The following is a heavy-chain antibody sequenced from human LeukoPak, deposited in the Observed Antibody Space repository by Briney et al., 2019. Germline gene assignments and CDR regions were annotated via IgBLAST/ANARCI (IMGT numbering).Heavy chain of an antibody. CDR1: GFTFSSYG. CDR3: ARALGYCTNGVCPTPY. CDR2: ISYDGSNK. Sequence: QTGGSLRLSCAASGFTFSSYGMHWVRQAPGKGLEWVAVISYDGSNKYYADSVKGRFTISRDNSKNTLYLQMNSLRAEDTAVYYCARALGYCTNGVCPTPYWGQGTLVTVSS. D-gene: IGHD2-8*01. J-gene: IGHJ4*02. V-gene: IGHV3-30*03.